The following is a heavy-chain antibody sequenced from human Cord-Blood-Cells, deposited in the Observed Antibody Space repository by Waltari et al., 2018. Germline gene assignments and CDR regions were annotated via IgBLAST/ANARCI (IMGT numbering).Heavy chain of an antibody. CDR3: ARVGPGPYCSSTSCYNWFDP. CDR1: GGSFSGYY. V-gene: IGHV4-34*01. Sequence: QVQLQQWGAGLLKPSETLSLTCAVYGGSFSGYYWSWIRQPPGKGREWIGEINHSGSTNYNPSLKSRVTISVDTSKNQFSLKLSSVTAADTAVYYCARVGPGPYCSSTSCYNWFDPWGQGTLVTVSS. CDR2: INHSGST. J-gene: IGHJ5*02. D-gene: IGHD2-2*01.